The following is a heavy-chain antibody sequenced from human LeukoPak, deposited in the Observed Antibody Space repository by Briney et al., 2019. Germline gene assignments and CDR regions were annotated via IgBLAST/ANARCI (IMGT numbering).Heavy chain of an antibody. Sequence: GASVKVSCKVSGYTLTELSMHWVRQAPGKGLEWMGGFDPEDGETIYAQKFQGRVTMTEDTSTDTAYMELSSLRSEDTAVYYCATAPRRGSGRWAAVYWGQGTLVTVSS. J-gene: IGHJ4*02. CDR1: GYTLTELS. CDR2: FDPEDGET. D-gene: IGHD3-10*01. V-gene: IGHV1-24*01. CDR3: ATAPRRGSGRWAAVY.